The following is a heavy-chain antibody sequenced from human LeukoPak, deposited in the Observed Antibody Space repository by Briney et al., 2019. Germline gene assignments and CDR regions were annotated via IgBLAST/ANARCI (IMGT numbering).Heavy chain of an antibody. CDR3: ANPPTVTSFHY. J-gene: IGHJ4*02. Sequence: GGSLRLSCAASGFTFSNYAMSWVRQAPGKGLEWVSSINGRGGSTYYADSVKGRFTISRDNSKNTLYLQMNSLRAEDTAIYYCANPPTVTSFHYWGQGTLVTASS. CDR1: GFTFSNYA. CDR2: INGRGGST. V-gene: IGHV3-23*01. D-gene: IGHD4-11*01.